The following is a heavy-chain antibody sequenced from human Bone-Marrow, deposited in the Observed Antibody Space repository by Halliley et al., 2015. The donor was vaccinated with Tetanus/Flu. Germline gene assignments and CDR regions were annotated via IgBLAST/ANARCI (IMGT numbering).Heavy chain of an antibody. J-gene: IGHJ4*02. Sequence: VSFIYGGETPYYADSVKGRFTISRDKSKNTLYLEMNSLRAEDTAVYYCARVGGSGSRYNVIDYWGQGTLVTVSS. CDR2: IYGGETP. CDR3: ARVGGSGSRYNVIDY. V-gene: IGHV3-53*01. D-gene: IGHD3-10*01.